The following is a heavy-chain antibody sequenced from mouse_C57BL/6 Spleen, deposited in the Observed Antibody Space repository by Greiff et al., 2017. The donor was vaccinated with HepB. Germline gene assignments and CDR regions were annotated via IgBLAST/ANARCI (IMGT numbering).Heavy chain of an antibody. Sequence: VKLQQSGAELVRPGASVTLSCKASGYTFTDYEMHWVKQTPVHGLEWIGAIDPETGGTAYNQKFKGKAILTADKSSSTAYMELRSLTSEDSAVYYCTSYYGSSPYAMDYWGQGTSVTVSS. J-gene: IGHJ4*01. D-gene: IGHD1-1*01. V-gene: IGHV1-15*01. CDR3: TSYYGSSPYAMDY. CDR1: GYTFTDYE. CDR2: IDPETGGT.